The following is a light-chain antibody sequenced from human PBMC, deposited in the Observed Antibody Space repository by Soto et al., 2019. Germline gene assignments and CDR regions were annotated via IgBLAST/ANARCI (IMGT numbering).Light chain of an antibody. CDR3: QQSNNWPPLT. CDR2: GVS. V-gene: IGKV3-15*01. Sequence: EIVMTQSPATLSVSPGETATLSCRAGQIVAGNLAWYQQKPGQPPRLLIYGVSTRATGVPARFSGSGSETDFSLTISSLQIEDFALYYCQQSNNWPPLTFGGGTKV. J-gene: IGKJ4*01. CDR1: QIVAGN.